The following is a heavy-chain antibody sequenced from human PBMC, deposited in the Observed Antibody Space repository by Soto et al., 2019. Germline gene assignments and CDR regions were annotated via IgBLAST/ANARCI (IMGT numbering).Heavy chain of an antibody. D-gene: IGHD5-12*01. CDR3: ARGQEGVVATH. CDR1: GGSLSGYY. J-gene: IGHJ4*02. V-gene: IGHV4-34*01. Sequence: QVQLQQWGAGLLKPSETLSPNCAVTGGSLSGYYWSWIRQPPGKGLEWIGEVKDGGHTNYSPSLRGRFTISSATSNNQFSLRLISVTAADTGVYYCARGQEGVVATHWDQGSLVTVSS. CDR2: VKDGGHT.